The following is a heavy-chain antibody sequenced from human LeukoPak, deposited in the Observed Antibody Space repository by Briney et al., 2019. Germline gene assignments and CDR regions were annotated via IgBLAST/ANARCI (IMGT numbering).Heavy chain of an antibody. CDR3: ARDHNIGVAGSWFDP. J-gene: IGHJ5*02. Sequence: GASVKVSCKASGYTFISYYMHWVRQAPAQGLEWMGIINPSGGSTSYAQKFQGRVTITRDTSTSTVYMELSSLRSEDTAVYYCARDHNIGVAGSWFDPWGQGTLVTVSS. V-gene: IGHV1-46*01. CDR1: GYTFISYY. D-gene: IGHD6-19*01. CDR2: INPSGGST.